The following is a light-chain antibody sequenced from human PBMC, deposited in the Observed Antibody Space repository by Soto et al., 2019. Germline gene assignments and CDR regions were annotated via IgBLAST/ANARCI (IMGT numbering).Light chain of an antibody. V-gene: IGKV4-1*01. J-gene: IGKJ2*01. CDR1: QSVLYSSNNKNY. CDR2: WAS. Sequence: DIVMTQSPDSLAVSLGERATINCKSSQSVLYSSNNKNYLAWYQQKPGQPPKLLIYWASTRESGVPDRVSGSGSGTDFTLTISSLQAEDVAVYYCQQYDSTPQTFGQGTKLEIK. CDR3: QQYDSTPQT.